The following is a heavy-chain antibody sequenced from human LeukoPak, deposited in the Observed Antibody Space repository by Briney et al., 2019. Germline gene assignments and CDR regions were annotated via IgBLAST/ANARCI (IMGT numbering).Heavy chain of an antibody. CDR1: GGSFSGYY. D-gene: IGHD3-10*01. CDR2: INHSGST. V-gene: IGHV4-34*01. Sequence: SETLSLTCAVYGGSFSGYYWSWIRQPPGKGLEWIGEINHSGSTNYNPSLKSRVTISVDTSKNQFSLKLSSVTAADTAVYYCARDLGGDYGSGIDYWGQGTLVTVSS. CDR3: ARDLGGDYGSGIDY. J-gene: IGHJ4*02.